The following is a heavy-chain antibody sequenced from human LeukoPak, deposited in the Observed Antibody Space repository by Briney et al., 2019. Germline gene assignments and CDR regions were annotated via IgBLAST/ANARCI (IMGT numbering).Heavy chain of an antibody. D-gene: IGHD3-22*01. Sequence: SEPLSLPCTVSSDSLCSYYWNWVRQPPGKGLERIGYTYHKGSTNYNPSLKSRVTISVDTSKNQFSLKLSSVTAADTAVYYCARGQGHYYDSSGYSGEFDYWGQGTLVTVSS. CDR1: SDSLCSYY. CDR2: TYHKGST. J-gene: IGHJ4*02. CDR3: ARGQGHYYDSSGYSGEFDY. V-gene: IGHV4-59*01.